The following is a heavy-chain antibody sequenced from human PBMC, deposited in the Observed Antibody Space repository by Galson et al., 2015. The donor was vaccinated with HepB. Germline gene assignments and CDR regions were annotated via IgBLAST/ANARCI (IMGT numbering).Heavy chain of an antibody. J-gene: IGHJ4*02. CDR3: ARGGWNDRGYFDN. CDR1: GYSFTSYW. CDR2: IDPSNSNT. Sequence: QSGAEVKKHGESLRISCKDSGYSFTSYWISWVRQMPGKGLEWVGMIDPSNSNTYYSPSFQGHVTISADKSITTAYLQWSSLKASDTAIYYCARGGWNDRGYFDNWGQGTLVTVSS. D-gene: IGHD1-1*01. V-gene: IGHV5-10-1*01.